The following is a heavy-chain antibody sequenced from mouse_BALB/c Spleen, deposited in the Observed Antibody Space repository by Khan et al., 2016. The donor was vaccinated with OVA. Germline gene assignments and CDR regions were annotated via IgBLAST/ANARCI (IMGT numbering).Heavy chain of an antibody. CDR1: GYSITSDYA. CDR2: ISYSGRT. CDR3: ARSVTITTVVATDFDY. D-gene: IGHD1-1*01. J-gene: IGHJ2*01. Sequence: EVQLQESGPGLVKPSQSLSLTCTVTGYSITSDYAWNWIRQFPGNKLEWMGYISYSGRTSYNPSLKSRISINRDTSKNQFFLQLNSVTTEDTATXYCARSVTITTVVATDFDYWGQVTTLTVSS. V-gene: IGHV3-2*02.